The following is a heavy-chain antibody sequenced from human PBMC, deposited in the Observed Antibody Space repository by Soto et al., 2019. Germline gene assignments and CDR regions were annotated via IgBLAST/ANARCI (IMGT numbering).Heavy chain of an antibody. Sequence: EVQLVESGGGLVQPGRSLRLSCAASGFTFDDYAMHWVRQAPGKGLEWVSGISWNSGSIGYADSVKGRFTISRDNAKNSLYLQMNSLRAEDTALYFCAKGGTGFYWGQGTLVTVSS. J-gene: IGHJ4*02. CDR2: ISWNSGSI. V-gene: IGHV3-9*01. CDR3: AKGGTGFY. CDR1: GFTFDDYA.